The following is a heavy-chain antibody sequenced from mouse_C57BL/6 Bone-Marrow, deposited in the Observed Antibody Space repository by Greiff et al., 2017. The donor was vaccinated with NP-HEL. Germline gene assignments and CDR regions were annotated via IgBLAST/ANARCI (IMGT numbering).Heavy chain of an antibody. CDR2: IDPNSGGT. CDR1: GYTFTSYW. D-gene: IGHD1-1*01. J-gene: IGHJ1*03. V-gene: IGHV1-72*01. CDR3: ARYYYGSRGWYFDV. Sequence: QVQLQQPGADLVKPGASVKLSCKASGYTFTSYWMHWVKQRPGRGLEWIGRIDPNSGGTKFNEKFKTKATLTVDKPSSTAYMQLSSQTSEDSAVYYCARYYYGSRGWYFDVWGTGTTVTVSS.